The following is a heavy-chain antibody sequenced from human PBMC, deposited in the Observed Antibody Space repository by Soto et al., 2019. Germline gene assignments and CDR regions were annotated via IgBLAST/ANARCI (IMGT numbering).Heavy chain of an antibody. D-gene: IGHD3-3*01. V-gene: IGHV3-48*03. J-gene: IGHJ4*02. Sequence: PGGSLRLSCAASGFTFSSYEMNWVRQAPGKGLEWVSYISSSGSTIYYADSVKGRFTISRDNAKNSLYLQMNSLRAEDTAVYYCAIRLYDFWSGSFDYWGQGTLVTVSS. CDR1: GFTFSSYE. CDR3: AIRLYDFWSGSFDY. CDR2: ISSSGSTI.